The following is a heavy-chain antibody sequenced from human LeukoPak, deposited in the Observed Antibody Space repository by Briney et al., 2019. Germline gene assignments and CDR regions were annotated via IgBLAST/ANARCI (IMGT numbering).Heavy chain of an antibody. V-gene: IGHV3-23*01. D-gene: IGHD3-9*01. J-gene: IGHJ3*02. CDR2: ISGSGGRT. Sequence: GGSLRLSCAASGFPFHMYAMIWVRQAPGKGLEWVSGISGSGGRTYYADSVKGRFTISRDNSKNTLYLQMNSLRAEDTAVCYCAKDRYFEEVIYSHAFDIWGQGTMVTVSS. CDR3: AKDRYFEEVIYSHAFDI. CDR1: GFPFHMYA.